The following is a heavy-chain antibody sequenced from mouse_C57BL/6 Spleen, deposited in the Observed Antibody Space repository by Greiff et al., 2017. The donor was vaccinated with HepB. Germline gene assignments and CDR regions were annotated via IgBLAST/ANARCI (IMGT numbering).Heavy chain of an antibody. CDR2: IDPSDSYT. CDR1: GCTFTSYW. J-gene: IGHJ1*03. D-gene: IGHD1-1*01. Sequence: QVQLQQPGAELVKPGASVKLSCKASGCTFTSYWMQWVKQRPGQGLEWIGEIDPSDSYTNYNQKFKGKATLTVDTSSSTAYMQLSSLTSEDSAVYYCAMGSSHWYFDVWGTGTTVTVSS. V-gene: IGHV1-50*01. CDR3: AMGSSHWYFDV.